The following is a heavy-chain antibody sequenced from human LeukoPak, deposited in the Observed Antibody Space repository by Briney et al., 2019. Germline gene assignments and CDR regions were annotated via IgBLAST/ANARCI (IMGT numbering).Heavy chain of an antibody. Sequence: ASVKVSCKASGYTLTSYDINWVRQATGQGLEWMGWMNPNSGNTGYAQKFQGRVTMTRNTSINTAYMELSSLGSEDTAVYYCARPMYSSSWYLPGYWGQGTLVTVSS. V-gene: IGHV1-8*01. CDR1: GYTLTSYD. D-gene: IGHD6-13*01. CDR2: MNPNSGNT. J-gene: IGHJ4*02. CDR3: ARPMYSSSWYLPGY.